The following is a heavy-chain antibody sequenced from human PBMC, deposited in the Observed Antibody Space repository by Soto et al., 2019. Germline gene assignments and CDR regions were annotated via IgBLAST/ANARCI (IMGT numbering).Heavy chain of an antibody. CDR3: ARSPGGPMTPGDY. D-gene: IGHD3-10*01. J-gene: IGHJ4*02. V-gene: IGHV1-3*01. CDR1: GYTFTSYA. CDR2: INAGNGNT. Sequence: ASVKVSCKASGYTFTSYAMHRVRQAPGQRLEWMGWINAGNGNTKYSQKFQGRVTITRDTSASTAYMELSSLRSEDTAVYYCARSPGGPMTPGDYWGQGTLVTVSS.